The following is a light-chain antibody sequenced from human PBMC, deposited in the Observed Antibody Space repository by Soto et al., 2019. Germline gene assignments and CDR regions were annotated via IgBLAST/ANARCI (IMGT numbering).Light chain of an antibody. CDR2: GAT. J-gene: IGKJ2*01. Sequence: EIVMTQSPGTLSVSPGERATLSCRASETISGNLAWYQQKPGQAPKLLIFGATSRATGVPARFSGSGSVTDYSLTISSPQSEDFAVYYCQQYNIWPSTFGQGTKLEIK. V-gene: IGKV3-15*01. CDR3: QQYNIWPST. CDR1: ETISGN.